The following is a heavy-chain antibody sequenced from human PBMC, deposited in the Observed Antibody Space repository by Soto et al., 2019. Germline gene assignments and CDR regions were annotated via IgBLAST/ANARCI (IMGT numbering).Heavy chain of an antibody. CDR2: ISSSSSYI. CDR3: VGDSTAMAPDEAFES. V-gene: IGHV3-21*01. CDR1: GFTFSSYS. Sequence: GGSLRLSCAASGFTFSSYSMNWVRQAPGKGLEWVSSISSSSSYIYYADSVKGRFTISRDNAKNSLYLQMNSLRAEDTAVYYCVGDSTAMAPDEAFESWGQGTMVTV. D-gene: IGHD5-18*01. J-gene: IGHJ3*02.